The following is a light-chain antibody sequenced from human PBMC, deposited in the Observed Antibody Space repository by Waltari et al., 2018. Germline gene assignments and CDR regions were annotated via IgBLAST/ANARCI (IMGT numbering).Light chain of an antibody. CDR3: ALYMGSGIWV. V-gene: IGLV8-61*01. J-gene: IGLJ3*02. Sequence: QTVVTQEHSLSVSPGGTITPTSALRSCPLSTTSYATWYQQTPGQAPRTLVYKANARSSGVPDRFSGSILGNTAALTITGAQADDESDYYCALYMGSGIWVFGGGTKLTVL. CDR1: SCPLSTTSY. CDR2: KAN.